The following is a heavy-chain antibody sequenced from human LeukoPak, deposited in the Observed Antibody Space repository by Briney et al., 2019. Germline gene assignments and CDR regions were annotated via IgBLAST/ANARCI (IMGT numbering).Heavy chain of an antibody. D-gene: IGHD5-18*01. Sequence: ASVKVSCKASGGTFSSYAISWVRQAPGQGLEWMGRIIPILGIANYAQKFQGRVTITADKSTSTAYMELSSLRSDDTAVYYCARVVKLWNYYYYGMDVWGQGTTVTVSS. CDR3: ARVVKLWNYYYYGMDV. CDR2: IIPILGIA. J-gene: IGHJ6*02. CDR1: GGTFSSYA. V-gene: IGHV1-69*04.